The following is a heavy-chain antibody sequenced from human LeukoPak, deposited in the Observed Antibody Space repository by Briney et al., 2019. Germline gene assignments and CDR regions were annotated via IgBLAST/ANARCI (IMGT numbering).Heavy chain of an antibody. Sequence: GRSLRLSCAASGFTFSDYYMSWIRQAPGEGLEWVSYISSSSDYTNYADSVRGRFTISRDNAKNSLYMQMNSLRAEDTAVYYCARPPYSSSWDPGWFDPWGQGTLITVSS. CDR3: ARPPYSSSWDPGWFDP. D-gene: IGHD6-13*01. J-gene: IGHJ5*02. V-gene: IGHV3-11*06. CDR1: GFTFSDYY. CDR2: ISSSSDYT.